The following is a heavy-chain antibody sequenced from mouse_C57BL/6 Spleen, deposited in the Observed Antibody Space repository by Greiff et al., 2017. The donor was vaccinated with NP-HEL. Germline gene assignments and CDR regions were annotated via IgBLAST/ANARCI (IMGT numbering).Heavy chain of an antibody. D-gene: IGHD2-5*01. Sequence: EVQRVESGGGLVQPGGSMKLSCAASGFTFSDAWMDWVRQSPEKGLEWVAEIRNKANNHATYYAESVKGRFTISRDDSKSSVYLQMNSLRAEDTGIYYCTRVAYSNEFDYWGQGTTLTVSS. CDR2: IRNKANNHAT. CDR1: GFTFSDAW. J-gene: IGHJ2*01. V-gene: IGHV6-6*01. CDR3: TRVAYSNEFDY.